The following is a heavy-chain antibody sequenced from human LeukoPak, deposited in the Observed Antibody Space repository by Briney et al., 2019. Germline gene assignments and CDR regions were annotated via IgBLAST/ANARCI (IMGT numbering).Heavy chain of an antibody. D-gene: IGHD3-9*01. Sequence: SVKVSCKASGGTLSSYAISWVRQAPGQGLEWMGGIIPIFGTANYAQKFQGRVTITTDESTSTAYMELSSLRSEDTAVYYCARVANILTGYFDHDAFDIWGQGTMVTVSS. CDR1: GGTLSSYA. J-gene: IGHJ3*02. CDR2: IIPIFGTA. CDR3: ARVANILTGYFDHDAFDI. V-gene: IGHV1-69*05.